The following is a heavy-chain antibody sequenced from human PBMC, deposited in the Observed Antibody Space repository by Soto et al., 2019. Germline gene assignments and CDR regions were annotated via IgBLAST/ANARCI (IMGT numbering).Heavy chain of an antibody. V-gene: IGHV3-23*01. Sequence: EVQLLESGGALVQPGGSLRLSCVASGFSFRNYALSWVRQAPGKGLEWVSTFSAGGRAYYADTVKGRFTIVRDSSQKKVHLQISILRPEDTAVDYCAKESMPEHYGGTLFEYWGQGTRVTVSS. CDR1: GFSFRNYA. D-gene: IGHD4-17*01. J-gene: IGHJ4*02. CDR2: FSAGGRA. CDR3: AKESMPEHYGGTLFEY.